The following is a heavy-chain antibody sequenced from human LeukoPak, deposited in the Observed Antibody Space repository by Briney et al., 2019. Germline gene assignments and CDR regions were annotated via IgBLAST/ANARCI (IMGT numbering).Heavy chain of an antibody. J-gene: IGHJ4*02. CDR2: IKQDGSEN. V-gene: IGHV3-7*01. CDR1: GSIFSSWW. CDR3: ARVSGWYDGDY. Sequence: GGPMSLSCAASGSIFSSWWRSGVRQPRGKGVEWVANIKQDGSENYYVDSVKGRFTISRDNAKNSLYLQMNSLRAEDTAVYYCARVSGWYDGDYWGQGTLVTVSS. D-gene: IGHD6-19*01.